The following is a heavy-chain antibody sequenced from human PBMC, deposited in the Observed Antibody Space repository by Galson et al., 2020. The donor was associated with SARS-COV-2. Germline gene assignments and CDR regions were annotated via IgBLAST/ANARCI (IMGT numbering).Heavy chain of an antibody. CDR3: ALGSSGWPFFQH. CDR2: ISYDGSNK. J-gene: IGHJ1*01. D-gene: IGHD6-19*01. Sequence: GESLKISCAASGFTFSSYGMHWVRQAPGKGLEWVAVISYDGSNKYYADSVKGRFTISRDNSKNTLYLQMNSLRAEDTAVYYCALGSSGWPFFQHWGQGTLVTVSS. CDR1: GFTFSSYG. V-gene: IGHV3-30*03.